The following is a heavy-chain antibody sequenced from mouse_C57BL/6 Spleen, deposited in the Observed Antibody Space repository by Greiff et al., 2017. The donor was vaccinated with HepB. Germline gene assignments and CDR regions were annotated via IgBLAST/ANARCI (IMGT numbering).Heavy chain of an antibody. V-gene: IGHV1-66*01. J-gene: IGHJ2*01. CDR3: ARWDYYGSSYNFDY. CDR2: IYPGSGNT. CDR1: GYSFTSYY. Sequence: QVQLQQSGPELVKPGASVKISCKASGYSFTSYYIHWVKQRPGQGLEWIGWIYPGSGNTKYNEKFKGKATLTADTSSSTAYMQLSSLTSEDSAVYYCARWDYYGSSYNFDYWGQGTTLTVSS. D-gene: IGHD1-1*01.